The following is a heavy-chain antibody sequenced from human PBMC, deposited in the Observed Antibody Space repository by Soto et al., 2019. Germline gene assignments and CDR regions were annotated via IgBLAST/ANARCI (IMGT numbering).Heavy chain of an antibody. CDR3: ARDVKQLFNYYYYGMDV. D-gene: IGHD6-13*01. V-gene: IGHV3-33*01. CDR1: GFTFSSYG. J-gene: IGHJ6*02. CDR2: IWYDGSNK. Sequence: GGSLRLSCAASGFTFSSYGMHWVRQAPGKGLEWVAVIWYDGSNKYYADSVKGRFTISRDNSKNTLYLQMNSLRAEDTAVYYCARDVKQLFNYYYYGMDVWGQGTTVTVSS.